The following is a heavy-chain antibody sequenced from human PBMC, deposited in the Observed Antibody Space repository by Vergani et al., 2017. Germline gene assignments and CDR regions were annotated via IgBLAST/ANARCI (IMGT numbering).Heavy chain of an antibody. D-gene: IGHD2-2*01. CDR3: ARASIVVVPAANAFDI. CDR1: GGSISSGGYY. V-gene: IGHV4-31*03. J-gene: IGHJ3*02. CDR2: IYYSGST. Sequence: QLQLQESGPGLVKPSQTLSLTCTVSGGSISSGGYYWSWIRQHPGKGLEWIGYIYYSGSTYYNPSLKSRVTISVDTSKNQFSLKLSSVTAADTAVYYCARASIVVVPAANAFDIWGQGTMVTVSS.